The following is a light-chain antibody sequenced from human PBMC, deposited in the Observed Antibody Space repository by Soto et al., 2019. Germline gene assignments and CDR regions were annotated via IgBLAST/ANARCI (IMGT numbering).Light chain of an antibody. J-gene: IGKJ1*01. CDR2: GAS. V-gene: IGKV3-20*01. CDR3: QQYDSSRT. Sequence: EIVLTQSPGTLSLSPGERATLSCRASQSVSSSSYLAWYQQKPGQAPRLLIYGASSRATGIPDRFSGSGSATDFTLTISRLEPEDFAVYYCQQYDSSRTFGQGTKVEMK. CDR1: QSVSSSSY.